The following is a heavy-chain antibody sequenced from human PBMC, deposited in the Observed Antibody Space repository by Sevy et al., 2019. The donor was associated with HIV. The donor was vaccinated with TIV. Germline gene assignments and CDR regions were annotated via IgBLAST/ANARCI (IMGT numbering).Heavy chain of an antibody. V-gene: IGHV1-69*13. D-gene: IGHD2-2*01. CDR2: IIPIFGTT. CDR3: ARTPILVIPGATDLYFDN. Sequence: ASVKVSCKASGGTFSNYALSWARQAPGQGLEWMGGIIPIFGTTNFAQTFQGRVTITADEFTRTAYMGLSSLRSADTAVYYCARTPILVIPGATDLYFDNWGQGTLVTVSS. J-gene: IGHJ4*02. CDR1: GGTFSNYA.